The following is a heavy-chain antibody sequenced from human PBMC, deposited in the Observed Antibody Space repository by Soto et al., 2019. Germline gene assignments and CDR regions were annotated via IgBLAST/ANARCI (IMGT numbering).Heavy chain of an antibody. Sequence: SQTLSLTCAISGDSVSSNSAAWNWIRQSPSRGLEWLGRTYYRSKWYNDYAVSVKSRITINPDTSKNQFSLKLSSVTAADTAVYYCARGHIYDYVWGSSRYHFDYWGQGTLVTVSS. D-gene: IGHD3-16*02. CDR1: GDSVSSNSAA. V-gene: IGHV6-1*01. J-gene: IGHJ4*02. CDR3: ARGHIYDYVWGSSRYHFDY. CDR2: TYYRSKWYN.